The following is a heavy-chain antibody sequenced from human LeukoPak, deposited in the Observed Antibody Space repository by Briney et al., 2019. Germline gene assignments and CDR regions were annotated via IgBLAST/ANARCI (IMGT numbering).Heavy chain of an antibody. V-gene: IGHV3-30*02. Sequence: GGSLRLSCAASGFTFNNYGMHWVRQAPGKGLEWVAFIRYNGNNQYYADSVKGRFTISRDNSKNTLYLQMNSLKGDDTAVYYCARDQSYDSSGYYRAFDIWGQGTMVTVSS. D-gene: IGHD3-22*01. CDR3: ARDQSYDSSGYYRAFDI. J-gene: IGHJ3*02. CDR1: GFTFNNYG. CDR2: IRYNGNNQ.